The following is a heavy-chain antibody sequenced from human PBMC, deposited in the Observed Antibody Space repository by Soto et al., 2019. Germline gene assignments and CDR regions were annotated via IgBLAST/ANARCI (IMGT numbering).Heavy chain of an antibody. V-gene: IGHV3-15*04. D-gene: IGHD1-26*01. CDR2: IGAKSVGDVT. J-gene: IGHJ4*01. Sequence: EVQLVESGGSLVRPGGSLRISCAASGFTLANAWMSWVRQAPGGGLEWVGRIGAKSVGDVTDYAAPVKGRFTISRDDSKTTLFLKRATLKPENTGMNFCTNRVGGGKGTRVPAPS. CDR1: GFTLANAW. CDR3: TNRVG.